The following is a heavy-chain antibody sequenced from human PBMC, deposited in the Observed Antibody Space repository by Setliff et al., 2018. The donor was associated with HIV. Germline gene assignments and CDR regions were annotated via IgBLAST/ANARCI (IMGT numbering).Heavy chain of an antibody. D-gene: IGHD2-15*01. CDR3: ARGQSNCGGGKCYYHMDV. J-gene: IGHJ6*03. V-gene: IGHV3-48*03. Sequence: GGSLRLSCAASGFTFSSYELNWVRQAQGKGLEWLSYISSSGIGIYYAESVKGRFTISRDNAKNSLFLQMNSVRGDDSALYYCARGQSNCGGGKCYYHMDVWGNGTTVTVSS. CDR2: ISSSGIGI. CDR1: GFTFSSYE.